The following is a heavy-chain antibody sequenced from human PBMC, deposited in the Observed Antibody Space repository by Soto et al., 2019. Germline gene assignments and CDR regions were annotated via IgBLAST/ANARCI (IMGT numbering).Heavy chain of an antibody. CDR1: GGSFSGYY. V-gene: IGHV4-34*01. Sequence: SETLSLTCAVYGGSFSGYYWSWIRQPSGKGLEWIGEINHSGSTNYNPSLKSRVTISVDTSKNQFSLKLSSVTAADTAVYYCARGPPGITIFGVVYGMDVWGQGTTVTVSS. CDR3: ARGPPGITIFGVVYGMDV. D-gene: IGHD3-3*01. J-gene: IGHJ6*02. CDR2: INHSGST.